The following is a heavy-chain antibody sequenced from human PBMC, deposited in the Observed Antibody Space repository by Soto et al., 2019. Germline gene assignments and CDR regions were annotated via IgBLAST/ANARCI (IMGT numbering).Heavy chain of an antibody. D-gene: IGHD6-19*01. CDR2: IDSSVEK. Sequence: QVTLKESGPVLVKPTETLTLRCTVSGLSITDSEMGVSWIRQPPGQPLEWLAHIDSSVEKSYRTFLKSRLAISKDTSKSQIVLTMTNLDTADTAPYYGARRHLAVAVSPWFDHWGQGIPVTVSS. V-gene: IGHV2-26*01. CDR1: GLSITDSEMG. CDR3: ARRHLAVAVSPWFDH. J-gene: IGHJ5*02.